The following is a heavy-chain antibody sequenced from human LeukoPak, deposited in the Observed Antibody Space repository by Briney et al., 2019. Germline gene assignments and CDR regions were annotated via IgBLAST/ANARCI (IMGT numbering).Heavy chain of an antibody. V-gene: IGHV1-2*02. CDR2: INPNTGDT. CDR1: GYTFTSYY. CDR3: ARDWPGISLHFDL. J-gene: IGHJ2*01. Sequence: ASVKVSCKASGYTFTSYYIHWVRQAPGQGLEWRGWINPNTGDTNFAQKFQGRVAMTRDTSLSTAYMDLSRLTSDDTAVYYCARDWPGISLHFDLWGRGTLITVSS. D-gene: IGHD2-15*01.